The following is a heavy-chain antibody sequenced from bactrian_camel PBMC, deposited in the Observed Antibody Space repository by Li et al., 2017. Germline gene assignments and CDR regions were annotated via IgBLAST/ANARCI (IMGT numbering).Heavy chain of an antibody. CDR2: MYLGGGST. V-gene: IGHV3S1*01. D-gene: IGHD6*01. CDR3: AADPQWREDCTILADHAK. CDR1: GYTYHSAC. J-gene: IGHJ4*01. Sequence: HVQLVESGGGSVQAEGSLRLSCAVSGYTYHSACMGWFRQTPGKEREGVAAMYLGGGSTYYTDSVKGRFTISQDNAKNTVYLQMNSLSTEDTAMYYCAADPQWREDCTILADHAKWGRGTQVTVS.